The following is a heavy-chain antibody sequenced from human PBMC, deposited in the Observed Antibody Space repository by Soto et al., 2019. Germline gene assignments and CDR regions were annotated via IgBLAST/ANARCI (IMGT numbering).Heavy chain of an antibody. J-gene: IGHJ4*01. Sequence: QVQLVQSGAEVKKPESSVKVSCKAPGGTFSTYAISWVRQAPGQGLEWMGGIIPMFGTANYAQRFQDRVTITADESTNTVYMELSSLRSEDTAVYFCASGIQLWLRRINNGYSGWGHATLVTVSS. V-gene: IGHV1-69*12. D-gene: IGHD5-18*01. CDR1: GGTFSTYA. CDR3: ASGIQLWLRRINNGYSG. CDR2: IIPMFGTA.